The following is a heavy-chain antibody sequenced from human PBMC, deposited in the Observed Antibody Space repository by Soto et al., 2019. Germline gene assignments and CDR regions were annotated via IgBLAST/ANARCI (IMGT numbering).Heavy chain of an antibody. CDR1: GLAFSQYW. CDR2: ISADGTIT. Sequence: PGGSLRLSFAASGLAFSQYWLQWVRQAPGQGLVWVSRISADGTITDYADSVKGRFTVSRDNARNTHSLQMISLRSEDTAVYFCATAVDYDFWSGTTHYGMDVWGQGTTVTVSS. V-gene: IGHV3-74*01. D-gene: IGHD3-3*01. J-gene: IGHJ6*02. CDR3: ATAVDYDFWSGTTHYGMDV.